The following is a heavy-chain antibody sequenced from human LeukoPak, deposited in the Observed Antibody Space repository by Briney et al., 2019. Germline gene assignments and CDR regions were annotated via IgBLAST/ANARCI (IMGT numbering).Heavy chain of an antibody. CDR2: IYPGDSET. V-gene: IGHV5-51*01. J-gene: IGHJ4*02. CDR1: GYSFPNYW. CDR3: ARQSVAGLH. Sequence: GESLQISCKGSGYSFPNYWIAWVRQMPGKGLERMGIIYPGDSETRYNPSFQGQVTISVDTSITTAYLQWSSLKASDTAMYYCARQSVAGLHWGQGTLVTVSS. D-gene: IGHD6-19*01.